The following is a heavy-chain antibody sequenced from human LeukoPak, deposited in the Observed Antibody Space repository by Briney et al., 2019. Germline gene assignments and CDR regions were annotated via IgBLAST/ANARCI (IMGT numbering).Heavy chain of an antibody. CDR3: ARFLGGSYGMDV. CDR1: GYTFTSYS. Sequence: ASVKVSCKASGYTFTSYSMHWVRQAPGQRLEWKGWINAGNGNTKFSQKFQGRVTITRDTSASTAYMELSSLRSEDTAVYYCARFLGGSYGMDVWGQGTTVTVSS. V-gene: IGHV1-3*01. J-gene: IGHJ6*02. CDR2: INAGNGNT. D-gene: IGHD1-26*01.